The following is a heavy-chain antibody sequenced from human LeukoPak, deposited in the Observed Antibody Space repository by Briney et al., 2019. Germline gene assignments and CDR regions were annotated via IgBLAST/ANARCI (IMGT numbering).Heavy chain of an antibody. J-gene: IGHJ4*02. D-gene: IGHD2-2*01. CDR1: GGSINSAGYY. CDR2: IYYSGTT. Sequence: PSETLSLTCTVSGGSINSAGYYWSWIRQHPGKDLEWIGYIYYSGTTYYNPSLKSRVTISVDTSKNQFSLKLSSVTAADTAVYYCARDRARGLIVVVPAPAGRFDYWGQGTLVTVSS. CDR3: ARDRARGLIVVVPAPAGRFDY. V-gene: IGHV4-31*03.